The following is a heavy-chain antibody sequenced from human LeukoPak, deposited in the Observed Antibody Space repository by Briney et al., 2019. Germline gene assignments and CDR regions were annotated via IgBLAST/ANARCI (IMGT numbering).Heavy chain of an antibody. CDR1: GYTFTSYG. J-gene: IGHJ4*02. CDR3: ARERAPRYSSSWYYFDY. CDR2: ISAYNGNT. Sequence: GSVKVSCKASGYTFTSYGISWVRQAPGQGLEWMGWISAYNGNTNYAQKLQGRVTMTTDTSTSTAYMELRSLRSDDTAVYYCARERAPRYSSSWYYFDYWGQGTLVTVSS. D-gene: IGHD6-13*01. V-gene: IGHV1-18*01.